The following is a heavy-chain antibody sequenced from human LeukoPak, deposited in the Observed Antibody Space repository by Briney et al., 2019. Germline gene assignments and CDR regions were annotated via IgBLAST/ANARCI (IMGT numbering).Heavy chain of an antibody. CDR3: AKGIHNSGYYPYDY. CDR1: GFSFSNYA. V-gene: IGHV3-23*01. Sequence: GGSLRLSCGASGFSFSNYAVSWVRQAPGKGLEWVSGISGSGGTTYYADSVTGRFTIFRDNSDNTLYLQMNSLRAEDTALYYCAKGIHNSGYYPYDYWGQGTLVTVSS. D-gene: IGHD3-22*01. CDR2: ISGSGGTT. J-gene: IGHJ4*02.